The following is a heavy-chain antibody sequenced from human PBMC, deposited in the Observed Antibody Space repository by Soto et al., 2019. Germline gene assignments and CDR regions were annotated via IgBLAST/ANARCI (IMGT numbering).Heavy chain of an antibody. V-gene: IGHV1-2*04. CDR3: ARSSIGITGTDDAFDI. CDR1: GYTNSGDS. CDR2: IRPHSGCT. D-gene: IGHD1-20*01. Sequence: VSVKVSRKTSGYTNSGDSMHWLRQAPGQELEGVGWIRPHSGCTSYAEKFQGWVTMTRDTSISTAYTELSGLRSDETAVYYCARSSIGITGTDDAFDIWGQGTMGTVSS. J-gene: IGHJ3*02.